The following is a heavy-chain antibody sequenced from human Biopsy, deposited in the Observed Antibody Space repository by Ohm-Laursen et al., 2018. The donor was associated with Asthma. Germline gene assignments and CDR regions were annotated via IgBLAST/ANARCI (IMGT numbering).Heavy chain of an antibody. CDR1: GFTFSTSW. J-gene: IGHJ6*02. CDR2: IKEDGSEK. Sequence: SLRLSCTASGFTFSTSWMTWVRQAPGKGLEWVANIKEDGSEKNYVDSVKGRFTISRDNGKNSLYLQMNSLRAEDTAVYYCAKFDGHYYYYGMDVWGQGTTVTVSS. CDR3: AKFDGHYYYYGMDV. D-gene: IGHD4-17*01. V-gene: IGHV3-7*05.